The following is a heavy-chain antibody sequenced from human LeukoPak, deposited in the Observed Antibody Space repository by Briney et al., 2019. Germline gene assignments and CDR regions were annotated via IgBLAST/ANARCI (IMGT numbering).Heavy chain of an antibody. CDR3: AKSSWSLFDP. J-gene: IGHJ5*02. CDR1: GYSISSGYY. V-gene: IGHV4-38-2*02. CDR2: IYHSGST. Sequence: SETLSLTCTVSGYSISSGYYWGWIRQPPGKWLEWIGYIYHSGSTYYNPSLKSRVTISVDTSKNQFSLKLSSVTAADTAVYYCAKSSWSLFDPWGQGTLVTVSS. D-gene: IGHD3-10*01.